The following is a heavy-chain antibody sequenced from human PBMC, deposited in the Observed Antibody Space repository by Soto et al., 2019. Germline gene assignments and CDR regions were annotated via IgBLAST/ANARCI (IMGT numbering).Heavy chain of an antibody. Sequence: EVQLVETGGGLIQPGGSLRLTCEASGFTVSPNYMSWVRQAPGKGLEWVSFINSAGTPYCADSVKGRFTVSRDTSKNTLYLQMSSLRAEDTAVYFCAREKSTMIRGVRYGMDVWGQGTTVTVSS. V-gene: IGHV3-53*02. J-gene: IGHJ6*02. CDR1: GFTVSPNY. CDR3: AREKSTMIRGVRYGMDV. CDR2: INSAGTP. D-gene: IGHD3-10*01.